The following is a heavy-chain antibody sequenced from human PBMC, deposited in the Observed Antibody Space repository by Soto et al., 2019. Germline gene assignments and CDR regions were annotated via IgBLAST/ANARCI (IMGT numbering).Heavy chain of an antibody. CDR3: ARDQSRGQVFYYYMVV. V-gene: IGHV3-48*01. Sequence: EVQLVESGGGLVQPGGSLRLSCAASEFTFSTYAMNWVRQAPGKGLEWVSYISSSSQNIRYADSVKGRFTISRDNAKNSLYLQMNSLRAEDTAVYYCARDQSRGQVFYYYMVVWGKGTTVTVSS. CDR1: EFTFSTYA. D-gene: IGHD3-10*01. J-gene: IGHJ6*03. CDR2: ISSSSQNI.